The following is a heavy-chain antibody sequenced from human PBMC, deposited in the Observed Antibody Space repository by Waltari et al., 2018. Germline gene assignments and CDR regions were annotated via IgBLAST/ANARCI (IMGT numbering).Heavy chain of an antibody. CDR1: GFPFDDYT. J-gene: IGHJ4*02. CDR2: ISWDGGST. CDR3: AKDIPYYCSGGSCPLQFDY. Sequence: EVQLVESGGVVVQPGGSLRLSWAASGFPFDDYTMHWVRQTQGKGLEWVSLISWDGGSTYYADSVRGRFTIFRDNSKNSLYLQMNSLRTEDTALYYCAKDIPYYCSGGSCPLQFDYWGQGTLVTVSS. D-gene: IGHD2-15*01. V-gene: IGHV3-43*01.